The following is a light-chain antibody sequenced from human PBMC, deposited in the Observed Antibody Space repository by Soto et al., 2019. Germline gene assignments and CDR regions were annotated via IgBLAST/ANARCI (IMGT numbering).Light chain of an antibody. CDR1: SSNIGAGFD. J-gene: IGLJ1*01. Sequence: QSVLTQPPSVSGAPGQRVTISYTGSSSNIGAGFDVHWYQQLPGTAPKLLIYGSSNRPSGVPDRFSGSKSGTSASLAITGLQAEDEADYYCQSYDSSLGGSYVFGTGTKVTVL. CDR3: QSYDSSLGGSYV. V-gene: IGLV1-40*01. CDR2: GSS.